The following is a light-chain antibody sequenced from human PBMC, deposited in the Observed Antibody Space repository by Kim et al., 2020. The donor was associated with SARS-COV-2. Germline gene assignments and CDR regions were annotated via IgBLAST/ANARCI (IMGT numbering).Light chain of an antibody. V-gene: IGKV2-28*01. Sequence: DIVMTQSPLSLPVTPGEPASISCRSSQSLLHSNGYNYLDWYLQKPVQSPQLLIYLGSNRASGVPDRFSGSGSGTDFTLKISRVEAEDVGVYYCMQALQTPPWTFGQGTKVDIK. CDR3: MQALQTPPWT. CDR1: QSLLHSNGYNY. J-gene: IGKJ1*01. CDR2: LGS.